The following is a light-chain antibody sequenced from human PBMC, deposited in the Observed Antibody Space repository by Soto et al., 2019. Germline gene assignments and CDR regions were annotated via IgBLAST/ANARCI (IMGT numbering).Light chain of an antibody. CDR3: LQDYTYPWT. Sequence: AIQLTQSPSSLSASVGDRVTIACRASQDIRYDLGWYQQKPGKAPKLLIYAASSLQSEVPSRFSGSGSGPDFTLTISSLQPEDFATYYCLQDYTYPWTFGQGTKVEIK. CDR2: AAS. CDR1: QDIRYD. V-gene: IGKV1-6*01. J-gene: IGKJ1*01.